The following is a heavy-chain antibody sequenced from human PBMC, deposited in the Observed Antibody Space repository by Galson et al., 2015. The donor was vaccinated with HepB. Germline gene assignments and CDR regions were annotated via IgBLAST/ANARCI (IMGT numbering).Heavy chain of an antibody. CDR3: ARRGAFSSGYSFYFYGMDV. CDR1: GGSISSYY. V-gene: IGHV4-59*08. Sequence: QVQLQESGPGLVKPSETLSLTCTVSGGSISSYYWSWIRQPPGKGLEWIGYIYYSGNTRYNPSLKSRVTISLDSSKNQLSLKLGSVTAADTAVYYCARRGAFSSGYSFYFYGMDVWGQGTTVTVSS. J-gene: IGHJ6*02. D-gene: IGHD3-22*01. CDR2: IYYSGNT.